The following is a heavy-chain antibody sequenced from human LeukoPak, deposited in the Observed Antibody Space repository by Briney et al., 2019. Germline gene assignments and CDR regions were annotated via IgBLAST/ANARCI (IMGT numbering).Heavy chain of an antibody. Sequence: GGSLRLSCAASGFTFSSYGMHWVRQAPGKGLEWVAVISYDGSNKYYADSVKGRFTISRDNSKNTLYLQMSSLRAEDTAVYYCAKDLRGTMVRGVIGYWGQGTLVTVSS. J-gene: IGHJ4*02. D-gene: IGHD3-10*01. V-gene: IGHV3-30*18. CDR3: AKDLRGTMVRGVIGY. CDR1: GFTFSSYG. CDR2: ISYDGSNK.